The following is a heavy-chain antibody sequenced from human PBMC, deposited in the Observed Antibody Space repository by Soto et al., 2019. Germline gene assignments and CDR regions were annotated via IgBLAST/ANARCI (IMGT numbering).Heavy chain of an antibody. D-gene: IGHD6-13*01. CDR3: TTGGLKQPDNIRFDY. J-gene: IGHJ4*02. Sequence: NPGGSLRLSCAASGFTFSNAGMSWVRQAPGKGLEWVGRIKSKTDGGTTDYAAPVKGRFTISRDDSKNTLYLQMNSLKTEDTAVYYCTTGGLKQPDNIRFDYWGQGTLVTVSS. V-gene: IGHV3-15*01. CDR2: IKSKTDGGTT. CDR1: GFTFSNAG.